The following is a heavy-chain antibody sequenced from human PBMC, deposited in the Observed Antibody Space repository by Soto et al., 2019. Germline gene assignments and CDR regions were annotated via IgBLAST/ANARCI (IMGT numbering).Heavy chain of an antibody. V-gene: IGHV1-69*04. CDR3: ARGRAPGYYYGMDV. CDR1: GGTFSSYA. J-gene: IGHJ6*02. Sequence: ASVKVSCKASGGTFSSYAISWVRQAPGQGLEWMGRIIPILGIANYAQKFQGRVTITADKSTSTAYMELSSLRSEDTAVYYCARGRAPGYYYGMDVWGQGTTVTVSS. CDR2: IIPILGIA.